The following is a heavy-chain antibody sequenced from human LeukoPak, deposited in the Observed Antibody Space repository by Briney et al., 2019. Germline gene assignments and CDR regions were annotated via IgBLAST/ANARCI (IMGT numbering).Heavy chain of an antibody. CDR2: INHSGST. Sequence: SETLSLTCAVYGGSFSGYYWSWIRQPPGKGLEWIGEINHSGSTNYNPSLTSRVTISVDTSKNQFSLKLSSVTAADTAVYYCARGLEWLSLYYYYGMDVWGQGTTVTVSS. J-gene: IGHJ6*02. V-gene: IGHV4-34*01. CDR1: GGSFSGYY. D-gene: IGHD3-3*01. CDR3: ARGLEWLSLYYYYGMDV.